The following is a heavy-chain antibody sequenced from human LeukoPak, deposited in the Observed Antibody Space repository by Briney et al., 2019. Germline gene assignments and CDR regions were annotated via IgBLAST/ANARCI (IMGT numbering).Heavy chain of an antibody. CDR2: INPNSGAT. J-gene: IGHJ2*01. V-gene: IGHV1-2*06. D-gene: IGHD2-21*02. Sequence: VSVKVSCKPSGYTFTGYYMHWVRQAPGQGLEWMGRINPNSGATNYAQKFQGRVTMTRDTSISTAYMELTTLRSDDTAVYYCAKSIEYCGADCYGYFDLWGRGTLVTVSS. CDR3: AKSIEYCGADCYGYFDL. CDR1: GYTFTGYY.